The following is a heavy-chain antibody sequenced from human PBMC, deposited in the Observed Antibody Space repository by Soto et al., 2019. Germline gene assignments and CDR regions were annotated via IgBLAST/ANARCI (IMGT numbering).Heavy chain of an antibody. J-gene: IGHJ4*02. CDR2: IYHSGST. Sequence: SETLSLTCAVSSASISSSYWWSWVRQPPGKGLEWIGEIYHSGSTNYNPSLKSRVTMSVDKSRNQFSLKLSSVTAADTAVYYCARGGDYRFDYWGQGTLVTVSS. CDR1: SASISSSYW. CDR3: ARGGDYRFDY. V-gene: IGHV4-4*02. D-gene: IGHD4-4*01.